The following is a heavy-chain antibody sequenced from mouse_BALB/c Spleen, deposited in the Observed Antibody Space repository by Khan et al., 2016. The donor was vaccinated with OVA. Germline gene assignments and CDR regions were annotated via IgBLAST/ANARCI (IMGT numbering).Heavy chain of an antibody. CDR1: GYTFTNYG. CDR2: INTYTGEP. V-gene: IGHV9-3-1*01. CDR3: ARSNGNYWFTY. J-gene: IGHJ3*01. Sequence: QIQLVQSGPELKKPGETVKISCKASGYTFTNYGMNWVKQAPGKGLKWMGWINTYTGEPTYADDFKGRFAFSLETSASTAYLQINNLKNEDTATXVCARSNGNYWFTYWGQGTLVTVSA. D-gene: IGHD2-1*01.